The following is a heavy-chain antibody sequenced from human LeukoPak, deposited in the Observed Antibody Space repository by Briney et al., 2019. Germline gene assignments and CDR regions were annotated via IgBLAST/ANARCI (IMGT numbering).Heavy chain of an antibody. CDR1: GASIDTDS. Sequence: PSETLSLTCTVSGASIDTDSWSWIRQPPGKGLEWIGYIFGGGTTKYDPSLKSRATISSDTSKNQFSLKLTSVTAADTAVYYCARTRGNGWFDAWGHGTLVTVSS. CDR3: ARTRGNGWFDA. CDR2: IFGGGTT. V-gene: IGHV4-59*08. J-gene: IGHJ5*01.